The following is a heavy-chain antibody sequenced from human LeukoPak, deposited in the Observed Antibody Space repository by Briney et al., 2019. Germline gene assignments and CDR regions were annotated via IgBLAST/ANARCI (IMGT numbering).Heavy chain of an antibody. CDR3: ALASPAAGSLFDY. Sequence: GGSLRLSCAASGFTFSNYWMSWVRQAPGKGLEWVANIKQDGSEKYYVDSVKGRFTISRDNAKNSLYLQMNSLRAEDTAVYYCALASPAAGSLFDYWGQGTLVTVSS. CDR2: IKQDGSEK. V-gene: IGHV3-7*03. D-gene: IGHD6-13*01. CDR1: GFTFSNYW. J-gene: IGHJ4*02.